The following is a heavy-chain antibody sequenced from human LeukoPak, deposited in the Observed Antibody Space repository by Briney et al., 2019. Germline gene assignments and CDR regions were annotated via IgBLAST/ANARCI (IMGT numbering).Heavy chain of an antibody. V-gene: IGHV3-30-3*01. CDR2: ISYDGSNK. D-gene: IGHD3-3*01. CDR3: AREDVLRFLEWLRYGMDV. CDR1: GFTFSSYA. J-gene: IGHJ6*02. Sequence: GRSLRLSCAASGFTFSSYAMHCVRQAPGKGLEWVAVISYDGSNKYYADSVKGRFTISRDNSKNTLYLQMNSLRAEDTAVYYCAREDVLRFLEWLRYGMDVWGQGTTVTVSS.